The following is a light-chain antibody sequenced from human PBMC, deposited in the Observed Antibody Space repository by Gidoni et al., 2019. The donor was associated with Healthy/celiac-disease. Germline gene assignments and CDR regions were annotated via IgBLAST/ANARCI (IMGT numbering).Light chain of an antibody. CDR2: SNN. Sequence: QSVLTQPPSASGTPGQRVTISCSGSSSNIGRNTVNWYQQPPGTAPKLLIYSNNQRPSGVPDRFSGSKSGTSASLAISGLQYEDEADYYCAAWDDSLNGVVFGGGTKLTVL. CDR1: SSNIGRNT. V-gene: IGLV1-44*01. CDR3: AAWDDSLNGVV. J-gene: IGLJ2*01.